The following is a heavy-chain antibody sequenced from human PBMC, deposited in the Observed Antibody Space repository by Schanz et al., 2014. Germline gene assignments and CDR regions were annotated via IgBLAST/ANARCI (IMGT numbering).Heavy chain of an antibody. CDR1: GFTFSNYV. CDR3: TRDVRLDRRGNWFDP. CDR2: IGTSGGT. V-gene: IGHV3-23*04. Sequence: VQLVESGGGVVQPGRSLRLSCAASGFTFSNYVMSWVRQAPGKGLEWVSTIGTSGGTNYAESVKGRFTISRDNSKNTLYLQMNSLRAEDTAVYYCTRDVRLDRRGNWFDPWGQGTLVTVSS. J-gene: IGHJ5*02. D-gene: IGHD1-1*01.